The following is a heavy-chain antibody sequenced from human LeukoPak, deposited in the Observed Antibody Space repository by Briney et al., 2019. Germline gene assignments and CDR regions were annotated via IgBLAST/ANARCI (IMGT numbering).Heavy chain of an antibody. V-gene: IGHV4-34*01. CDR3: ARGLGWKVATMGLFFMDV. D-gene: IGHD5-24*01. CDR1: GGSFSGYD. J-gene: IGHJ6*03. CDR2: INDGGDT. Sequence: PSETLSLTCGVYGGSFSGYDWSWVRQPPGKGLEWIGEINDGGDTNYNPSLKSRVTMSVDTFKNHFSLEVRSMTAADTAVYYCARGLGWKVATMGLFFMDVWGEGTTVTVSS.